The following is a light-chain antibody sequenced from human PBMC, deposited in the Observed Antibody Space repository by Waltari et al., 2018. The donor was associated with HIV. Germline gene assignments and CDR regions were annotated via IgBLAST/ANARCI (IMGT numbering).Light chain of an antibody. CDR2: WAS. J-gene: IGKJ1*01. Sequence: DIVMTQSPDSLAVSLGERATINCKSSQNILYYSTNKYYLAWYQQKPGQPPKLLIYWASTRASGVPDRFSGGASGTDFSLTISSLQAEDVAVYYGQQYYNAPPWTFGRGTKVEIK. CDR3: QQYYNAPPWT. V-gene: IGKV4-1*01. CDR1: QNILYYSTNKYY.